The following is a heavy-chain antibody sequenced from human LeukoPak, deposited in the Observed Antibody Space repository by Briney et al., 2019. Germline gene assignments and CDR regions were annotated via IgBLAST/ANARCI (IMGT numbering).Heavy chain of an antibody. V-gene: IGHV3-30-3*01. J-gene: IGHJ4*02. D-gene: IGHD3-10*01. CDR3: ARDYYGSGSGIDY. Sequence: PGGSLRLSCAASGFTLSSYAMHWVRQAPGKGLEWVAVISYDGSNKYYADSVKGRFTISRDNSKNTLHLQMNSLRAEDTAVYYCARDYYGSGSGIDYWGQGTLVTVSS. CDR1: GFTLSSYA. CDR2: ISYDGSNK.